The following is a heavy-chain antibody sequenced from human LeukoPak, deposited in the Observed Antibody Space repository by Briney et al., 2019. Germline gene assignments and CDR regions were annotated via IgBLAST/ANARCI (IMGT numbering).Heavy chain of an antibody. Sequence: ASVTVSCKASGGNFRNHVISWVRQAPGQGLEWMGRLTPISGTPNYALRFQGRVTFTTDDSASTAYMEVSSLRYEDTAIYYCARELGSTGSSVFWGQGTLVTVSS. J-gene: IGHJ4*02. V-gene: IGHV1-69*05. CDR1: GGNFRNHV. D-gene: IGHD1-1*01. CDR3: ARELGSTGSSVF. CDR2: LTPISGTP.